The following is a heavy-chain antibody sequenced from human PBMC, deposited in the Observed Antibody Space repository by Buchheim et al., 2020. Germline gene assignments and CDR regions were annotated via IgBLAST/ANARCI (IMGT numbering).Heavy chain of an antibody. V-gene: IGHV3-7*04. Sequence: EVQLVESGGGLVQPGGSLRLSCAASGFTFDDYWMNWVRQAPGKGPEWVASVKQDGSRTYYAGSVKGRFTISRDNARSSLFLHMNSLRAEDTAVYFCVTECGGNGHFGCWGQGTL. CDR2: VKQDGSRT. CDR1: GFTFDDYW. CDR3: VTECGGNGHFGC. J-gene: IGHJ4*02. D-gene: IGHD2-21*01.